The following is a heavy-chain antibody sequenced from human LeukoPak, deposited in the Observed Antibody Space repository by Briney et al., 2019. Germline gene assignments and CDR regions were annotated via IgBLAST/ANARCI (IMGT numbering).Heavy chain of an antibody. J-gene: IGHJ4*02. V-gene: IGHV4-34*01. CDR1: GGSFSGYY. D-gene: IGHD3-22*01. CDR3: ARVIGGGYYDSSGYYYLGGYFDY. CDR2: INHSGST. Sequence: KPSGTLSLTCAVYGGSFSGYYWSWIRQPPGKGLEWIGEINHSGSTNYNPSLKSRVTISVDTPKNQFSLKLSSVTAADTAVYYCARVIGGGYYDSSGYYYLGGYFDYWGQGTLVTVSS.